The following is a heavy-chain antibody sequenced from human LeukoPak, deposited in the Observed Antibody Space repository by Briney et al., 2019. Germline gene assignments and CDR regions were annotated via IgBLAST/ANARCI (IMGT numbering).Heavy chain of an antibody. V-gene: IGHV3-66*02. Sequence: GGSLRLSCAASGFTVSSNYMSWVRQAPGKGLEWVSVIYSGGSTYYADSVKGRVTISRDNSKNTLYLQMNSLRAEDTAVYYCARDGIWGLSPGPVDYWGQGTLVTVSS. CDR3: ARDGIWGLSPGPVDY. CDR2: IYSGGST. D-gene: IGHD3-16*02. CDR1: GFTVSSNY. J-gene: IGHJ4*02.